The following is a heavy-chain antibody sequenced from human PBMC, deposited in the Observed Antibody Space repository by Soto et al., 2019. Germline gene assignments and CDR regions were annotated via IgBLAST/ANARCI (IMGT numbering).Heavy chain of an antibody. CDR2: IYYSGST. CDR1: GGSISSGDYY. J-gene: IGHJ3*02. Sequence: PSETLSLSCTVSGGSISSGDYYWSWIRQPPGKGLEWIGYIYYSGSTYYNPSLKSRVTISVDTSKNQFSLKLSSVTAADTAVYYCARSIIVVVTPDAFHIWGQGTMVTLSS. V-gene: IGHV4-30-4*01. CDR3: ARSIIVVVTPDAFHI. D-gene: IGHD3-22*01.